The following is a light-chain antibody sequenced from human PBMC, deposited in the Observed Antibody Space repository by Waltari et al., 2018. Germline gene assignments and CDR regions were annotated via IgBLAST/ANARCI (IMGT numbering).Light chain of an antibody. CDR2: TAS. Sequence: DIQMTQSPSSLSASVGDRVTITCRWSQGISSSVAWYQQKAGEAPNLLLYTASRLDSGAPSRFSGSGSETDDTLTINNLQPEDFATYYCQQYYIFPFTFGGGTKVDI. CDR1: QGISSS. V-gene: IGKV1-NL1*01. CDR3: QQYYIFPFT. J-gene: IGKJ4*01.